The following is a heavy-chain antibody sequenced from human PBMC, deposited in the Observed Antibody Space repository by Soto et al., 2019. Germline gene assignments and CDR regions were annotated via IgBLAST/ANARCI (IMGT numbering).Heavy chain of an antibody. CDR1: GGSISSGCYY. J-gene: IGHJ5*02. CDR2: IYYSGST. V-gene: IGHV4-31*03. Sequence: PSETLSLTCTVSGGSISSGCYYWSWIRQHPGKGLEWIGYIYYSGSTYYNPSLKSRVTISVDTSKNQFSLKLSSVTAADTAVYYCARVDTAMADNWFDPWGQGTLVTVSS. D-gene: IGHD5-18*01. CDR3: ARVDTAMADNWFDP.